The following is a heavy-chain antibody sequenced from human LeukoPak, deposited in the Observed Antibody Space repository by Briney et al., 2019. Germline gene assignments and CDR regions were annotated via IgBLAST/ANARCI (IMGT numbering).Heavy chain of an antibody. J-gene: IGHJ4*02. CDR1: RGAISSGDYY. V-gene: IGHV4-30-4*01. CDR2: LYFSGST. Sequence: SETLSLTCTVSRGAISSGDYYWSWIRQPPGKGLEWIGCLYFSGSTDYNSSLKNRVSMSVDTSKNRFSLKLNSVTAADTAVYYCARGAMATTPFFDYWGQGTLVTVSS. CDR3: ARGAMATTPFFDY. D-gene: IGHD5-24*01.